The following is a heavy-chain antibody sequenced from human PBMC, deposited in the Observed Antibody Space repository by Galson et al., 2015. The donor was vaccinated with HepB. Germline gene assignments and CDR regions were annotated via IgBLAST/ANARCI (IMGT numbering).Heavy chain of an antibody. CDR3: AREPSEQLVLYAVNRGFYYYGMDV. CDR1: GFTYSSYA. D-gene: IGHD6-6*01. V-gene: IGHV3-30-3*01. Sequence: SLRLSCAASGFTYSSYAMHWVRQAPGKGLEWVAVISYDGSNKYYADSVKGRFTISRDNSKNTLYLQMNSLRAEDTAVYYCAREPSEQLVLYAVNRGFYYYGMDVWGQGTTVTVSS. J-gene: IGHJ6*02. CDR2: ISYDGSNK.